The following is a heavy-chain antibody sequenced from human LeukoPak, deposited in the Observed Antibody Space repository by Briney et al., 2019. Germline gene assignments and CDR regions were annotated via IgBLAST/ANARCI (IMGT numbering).Heavy chain of an antibody. V-gene: IGHV3-74*01. CDR3: ARDARYNIDV. Sequence: GGSLRLSCAASGFTFGDYWMHWVRQAPGKGLVWVSRIISDGTSATYADFVKGRFTMSRDNAKNTLYLEMNSLRADDTAVYYCARDARYNIDVWGQGTTVTVSS. D-gene: IGHD3-9*01. CDR2: IISDGTSA. J-gene: IGHJ6*02. CDR1: GFTFGDYW.